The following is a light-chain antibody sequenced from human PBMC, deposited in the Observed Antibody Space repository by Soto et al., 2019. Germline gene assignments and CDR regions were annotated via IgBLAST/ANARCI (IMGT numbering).Light chain of an antibody. CDR1: QSVGNNY. Sequence: EIVLARSPGTLSLSPGERATLSCRASQSVGNNYLAWYQQKPGQAPRLLIYGASSRATGIPDRFSGSGSGTDFTLTISRLEPEDFAVYYCQQYGSSLLYTFGQGTKLEIK. CDR3: QQYGSSLLYT. V-gene: IGKV3-20*01. CDR2: GAS. J-gene: IGKJ2*01.